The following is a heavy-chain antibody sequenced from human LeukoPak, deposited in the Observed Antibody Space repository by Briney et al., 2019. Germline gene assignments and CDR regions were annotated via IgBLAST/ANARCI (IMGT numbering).Heavy chain of an antibody. CDR3: ARQGGHDSSGYYVLDY. J-gene: IGHJ4*02. CDR1: GGSISSSSYY. V-gene: IGHV4-61*05. CDR2: IYYSGST. D-gene: IGHD3-22*01. Sequence: SETLSLTCTVSGGSISSSSYYWGWIRQPPGKGLEWIGYIYYSGSTNYNPSLKSRVTISVDTSKNQFSLKLSSVTAADTAVYYCARQGGHDSSGYYVLDYWGQGTLVTVSS.